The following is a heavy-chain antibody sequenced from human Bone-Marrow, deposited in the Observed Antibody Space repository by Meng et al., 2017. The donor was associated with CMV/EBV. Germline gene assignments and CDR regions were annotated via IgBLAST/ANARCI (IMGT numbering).Heavy chain of an antibody. CDR3: ARDRLSPYYDSGSGAHATTHGVDV. CDR1: GFTLRTYW. Sequence: GGSLRLSCAASGFTLRTYWIHWVRQVPGKGLVWVSRISSDGSSTTYAESVKGRFTISRDNTKNTVHLQMNSLRVEDTAMYYCARDRLSPYYDSGSGAHATTHGVDVWGQGPTVTVSS. J-gene: IGHJ6*02. V-gene: IGHV3-74*03. D-gene: IGHD3-3*01. CDR2: ISSDGSST.